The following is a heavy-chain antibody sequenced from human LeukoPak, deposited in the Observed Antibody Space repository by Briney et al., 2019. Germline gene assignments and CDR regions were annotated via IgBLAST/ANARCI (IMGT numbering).Heavy chain of an antibody. V-gene: IGHV1-46*01. J-gene: IGHJ5*02. CDR3: ARALPHRRLMDTTMEQHWFDP. CDR2: INPSGGST. D-gene: IGHD5-18*01. Sequence: SVKVSCKASGYIFTSYFMHWVRQAPGQGLEWMGLINPSGGSTRYAQKFQGRVTMTRDMSTSTVYMELSSLRSEDTAVYYCARALPHRRLMDTTMEQHWFDPWGQGTLVTVSS. CDR1: GYIFTSYF.